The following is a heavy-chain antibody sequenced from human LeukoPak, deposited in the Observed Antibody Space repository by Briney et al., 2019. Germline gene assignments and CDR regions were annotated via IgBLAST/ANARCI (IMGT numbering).Heavy chain of an antibody. D-gene: IGHD2-2*01. Sequence: ASVKVSCKASGYTFTDYYINWIRQAPGQGLEWMGWINPNRGGTSYAQNFQGRVIMTRDTPISTAYMELSRLRSDDTAVYYCARRQIDCSTTSCYVDYWGQGTLVTVSS. CDR1: GYTFTDYY. V-gene: IGHV1-2*02. J-gene: IGHJ4*02. CDR2: INPNRGGT. CDR3: ARRQIDCSTTSCYVDY.